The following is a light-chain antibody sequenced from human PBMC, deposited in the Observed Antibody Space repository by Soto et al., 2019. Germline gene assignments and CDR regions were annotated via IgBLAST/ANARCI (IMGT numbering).Light chain of an antibody. CDR3: QQSGSSPLT. CDR1: ESVSSSY. Sequence: EIVLTQSPDTLSLSPGERATLSCRASESVSSSYLAWYQQKPGQAPRLLIYDASSRATGIPDRFSGRGSGTDFTLTISKLEPEDFAVYSWQQSGSSPLTFGGGAKVEIK. J-gene: IGKJ4*01. V-gene: IGKV3-20*01. CDR2: DAS.